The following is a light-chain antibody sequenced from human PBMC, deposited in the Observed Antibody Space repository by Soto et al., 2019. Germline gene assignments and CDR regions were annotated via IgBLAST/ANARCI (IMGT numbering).Light chain of an antibody. V-gene: IGKV3-15*01. CDR1: QTVNSNY. Sequence: VFSQTPGTLSASPGESATLSCRASQTVNSNYLAWFQHRPGQAPRLLIYDTSTRATGIPARFSGSGSGTEFTLTISSLQSEDFAVYYCQQYNNWHITFGQGTRLEIK. CDR3: QQYNNWHIT. J-gene: IGKJ5*01. CDR2: DTS.